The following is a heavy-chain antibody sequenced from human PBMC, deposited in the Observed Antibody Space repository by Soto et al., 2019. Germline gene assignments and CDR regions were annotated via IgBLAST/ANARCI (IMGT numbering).Heavy chain of an antibody. CDR2: IYPGDSDT. D-gene: IGHD5-18*01. Sequence: PGESLKISCQCSGYSFTSYWIGWVRQMPGKGLEWMGIIYPGDSDTRYSPSFQGQVTISADKSISTAYLQWSSLKASDTAMYYCARRPAMVTFNAFDIWGQGTMVTVSS. V-gene: IGHV5-51*01. CDR1: GYSFTSYW. J-gene: IGHJ3*02. CDR3: ARRPAMVTFNAFDI.